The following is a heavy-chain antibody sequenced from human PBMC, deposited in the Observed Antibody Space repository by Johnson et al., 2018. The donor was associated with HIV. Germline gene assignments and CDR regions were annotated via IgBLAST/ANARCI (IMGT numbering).Heavy chain of an antibody. D-gene: IGHD6-19*01. Sequence: VQLVESVGGLVQPGGSLRLSCGGSGFSFSIYWLTWVRQAPGKGLEWVANINQDGSEMYYVDSVKGRFTISRDNANNSLYVQMNSLRAEDTAVYYCARERSGWYGDAFDIWGQGTMVTVSS. CDR3: ARERSGWYGDAFDI. J-gene: IGHJ3*02. V-gene: IGHV3-7*05. CDR1: GFSFSIYW. CDR2: INQDGSEM.